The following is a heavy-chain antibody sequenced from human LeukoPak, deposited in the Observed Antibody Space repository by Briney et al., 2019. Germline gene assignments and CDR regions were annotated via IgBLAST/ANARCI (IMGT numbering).Heavy chain of an antibody. J-gene: IGHJ4*02. CDR1: GFTFSDYY. CDR2: ISSSGSTI. CDR3: ARDPTITRRDGYKLDY. V-gene: IGHV3-11*01. D-gene: IGHD5-24*01. Sequence: GGSLRLSCAASGFTFSDYYMSWIRQAPGKGLEWVSYISSSGSTIYYADSVKGRFTISRDNAKNSLYLQMNSLRAEDTAVYYCARDPTITRRDGYKLDYWGQGTLVTVSS.